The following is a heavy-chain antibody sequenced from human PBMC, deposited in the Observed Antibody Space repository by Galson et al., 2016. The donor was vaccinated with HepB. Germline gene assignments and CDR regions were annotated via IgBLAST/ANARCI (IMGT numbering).Heavy chain of an antibody. J-gene: IGHJ6*02. CDR1: GFTFDDYT. V-gene: IGHV3-43*01. D-gene: IGHD6-25*01. CDR2: IAWDGGST. CDR3: AKGAAFYFYHLDV. Sequence: SLRLSCAGSGFTFDDYTMHWVRQAPGKGLEWVSLIAWDGGSTFYADSVKCRATISRDNSNTSLYLEMNSLITEDTAFYYCAKGAAFYFYHLDVWGQGKTVTVSS.